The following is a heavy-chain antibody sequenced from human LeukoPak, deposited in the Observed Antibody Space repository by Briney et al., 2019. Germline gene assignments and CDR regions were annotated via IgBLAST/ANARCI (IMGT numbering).Heavy chain of an antibody. CDR3: ARHTSDGYGPAPYGFDI. CDR1: GASISSHY. J-gene: IGHJ3*02. CDR2: LYYSGST. D-gene: IGHD2-2*03. V-gene: IGHV4-59*08. Sequence: SETLSLTCTVSGASISSHYWSWIRQPPGKGLEWIGYLYYSGSTNYNPSLKSRVTISVDTSKNQFSLKLSSVTAADTTVYYCARHTSDGYGPAPYGFDIWGQGTMVTVSS.